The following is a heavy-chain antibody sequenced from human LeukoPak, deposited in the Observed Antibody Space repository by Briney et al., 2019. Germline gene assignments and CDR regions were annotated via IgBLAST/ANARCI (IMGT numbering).Heavy chain of an antibody. J-gene: IGHJ6*04. CDR1: GGSISSCY. Sequence: SETLSLTCTVSGGSISSCYWSWIRQPPGKGLEWIGYIYYSGSTNYNPSLKSRVTISVDTSKNQFSLKLSSVTAADTAVYYCARVDYYGSGSPEDVWGKGTTVTISS. CDR3: ARVDYYGSGSPEDV. CDR2: IYYSGST. D-gene: IGHD3-10*01. V-gene: IGHV4-59*01.